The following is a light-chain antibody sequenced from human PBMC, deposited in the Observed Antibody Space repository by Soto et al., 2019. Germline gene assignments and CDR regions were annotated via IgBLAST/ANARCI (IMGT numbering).Light chain of an antibody. CDR1: QSVSSS. J-gene: IGKJ1*01. CDR3: QQYNNWWT. Sequence: EIVMTQSPATLSVSPGERATLSCRASQSVSSSLAWYQQKPGQAPRLLIYGASTRATGIPVRFSGSGSGTEFTLTMSSLQSEDFAVYYCQQYNNWWTFGQGTKVEIK. CDR2: GAS. V-gene: IGKV3-15*01.